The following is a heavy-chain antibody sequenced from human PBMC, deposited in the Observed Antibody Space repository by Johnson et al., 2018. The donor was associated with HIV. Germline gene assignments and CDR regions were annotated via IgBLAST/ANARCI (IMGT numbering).Heavy chain of an antibody. CDR1: GFTFSNSW. CDR2: TYDNGNII. D-gene: IGHD4-23*01. Sequence: EVQLVESGGGLVQPGGSLRLSCAASGFTFSNSWMHWVRQAPGKGPVWVSGTYDNGNIINYADSVKGRFTISRDNAKNSLFLQMNSLRADDTALYYCARVSDDYGGNPAAWGAFDIWGQGTMVTVSS. J-gene: IGHJ3*02. V-gene: IGHV3-74*02. CDR3: ARVSDDYGGNPAAWGAFDI.